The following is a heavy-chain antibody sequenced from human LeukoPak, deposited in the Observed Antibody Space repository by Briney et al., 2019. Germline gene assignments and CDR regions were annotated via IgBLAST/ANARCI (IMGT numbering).Heavy chain of an antibody. V-gene: IGHV3-48*01. CDR2: ISSSVSSSSVSTT. J-gene: IGHJ4*02. CDR1: GFTFSTYS. D-gene: IGHD5-12*01. Sequence: GGSLRLSCAASGFTFSTYSMNWVRQAPGKGLEWVSYISSSVSSSSVSTTHYADSVKGRFTISRDNAKNSLYLQMNSLRAEDTAVYYCARDRGYSGYGPDYWGQGTLVTVSS. CDR3: ARDRGYSGYGPDY.